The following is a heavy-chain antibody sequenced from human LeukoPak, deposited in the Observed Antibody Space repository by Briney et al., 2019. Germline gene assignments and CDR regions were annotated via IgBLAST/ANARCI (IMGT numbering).Heavy chain of an antibody. V-gene: IGHV4-34*01. CDR1: GGSFSGYY. Sequence: AETPCLTCAVYGGSFSGYYWSWIRQPPGKGLEWIGEINHSGSTNYNPSLESRVTLSVDTSKNQFSLKLSSVTAADTAVYYCARVGADGSGFLFDYWGQGTLVTVSS. D-gene: IGHD3-10*01. J-gene: IGHJ4*02. CDR2: INHSGST. CDR3: ARVGADGSGFLFDY.